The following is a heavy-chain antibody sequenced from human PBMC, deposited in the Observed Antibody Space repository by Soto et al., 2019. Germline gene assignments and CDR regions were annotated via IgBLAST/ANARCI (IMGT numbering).Heavy chain of an antibody. Sequence: EVRLVESGVGLVQPGGPLRQSCAASGVTVGNNYMSWVRQDPGKALEWVSVTYRGGDPRYADAVKGRFTMARDSTKNTVYLQMDSLSAEDTTVYFCARNVPVTALGSWCKGSLVTVSS. CDR3: ARNVPVTALGS. CDR2: TYRGGDP. J-gene: IGHJ5*02. CDR1: GVTVGNNY. V-gene: IGHV3-66*01. D-gene: IGHD4-17*01.